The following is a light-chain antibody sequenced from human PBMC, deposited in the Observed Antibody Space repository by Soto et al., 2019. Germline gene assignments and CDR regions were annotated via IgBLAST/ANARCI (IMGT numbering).Light chain of an antibody. CDR3: QQFGRSPPSWT. V-gene: IGKV3-20*01. Sequence: ETVLTQSPGTLSLSPGARATLSCRASQSVSSNYLAWYQQKPGQAPRLLSYGASTRATGIPDRFSGSGSGTDFTLTISRLEPEDFAVYYCQQFGRSPPSWTFGQGTKVEIK. CDR1: QSVSSNY. J-gene: IGKJ1*01. CDR2: GAS.